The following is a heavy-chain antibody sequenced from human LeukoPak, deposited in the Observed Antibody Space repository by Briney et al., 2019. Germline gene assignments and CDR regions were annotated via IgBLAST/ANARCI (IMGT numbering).Heavy chain of an antibody. V-gene: IGHV4-59*08. CDR1: GGSMNTYY. D-gene: IGHD4-17*01. CDR3: ARRMGGDYGNWFDP. J-gene: IGHJ5*02. Sequence: SETLSLTCIVSGGSMNTYYWSWIRQPPGKGLEWIGYVSYSGNTNYNPSLESRVTISVDTSKNQFSMKLSSVTAADTAVYYCARRMGGDYGNWFDPWGQGTLVTVSS. CDR2: VSYSGNT.